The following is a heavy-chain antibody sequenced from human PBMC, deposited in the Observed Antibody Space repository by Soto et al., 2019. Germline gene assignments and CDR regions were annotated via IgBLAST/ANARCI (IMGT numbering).Heavy chain of an antibody. D-gene: IGHD4-17*01. Sequence: GGSLRLSCAASGFTFSSYAMSWVRQAPGKGLDWVSTISGSGGSTYYADSVKGRFTISRDNSKNTLSLQMNSLRAEDTAVYYCAKELYGNSYYHYYYGMDVWGQGTTVTVSS. CDR2: ISGSGGST. J-gene: IGHJ6*02. CDR1: GFTFSSYA. V-gene: IGHV3-23*01. CDR3: AKELYGNSYYHYYYGMDV.